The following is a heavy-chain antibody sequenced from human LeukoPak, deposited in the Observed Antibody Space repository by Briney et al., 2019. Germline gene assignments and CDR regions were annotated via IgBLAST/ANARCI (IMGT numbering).Heavy chain of an antibody. D-gene: IGHD3-9*01. CDR1: GFTFDDYT. J-gene: IGHJ4*02. Sequence: GGSLRLSCAASGFTFDDYTMHWVRQAPGKGLEWVSLISWDGGSTYYADSVKGRLTISRDNAKNSLDLHLNSLRVEDTAVYYCARAKYDILTGYYWAFDYWGQGTLVTVSS. CDR2: ISWDGGST. CDR3: ARAKYDILTGYYWAFDY. V-gene: IGHV3-43*01.